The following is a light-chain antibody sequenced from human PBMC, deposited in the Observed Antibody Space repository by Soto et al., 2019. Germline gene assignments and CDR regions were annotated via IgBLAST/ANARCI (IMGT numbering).Light chain of an antibody. J-gene: IGKJ3*01. CDR1: QSVSYW. CDR3: QQYGFS. V-gene: IGKV1-5*01. Sequence: DIHMTQSPSTLSASVGDRVTITCRASQSVSYWLAWYQQKPGKAPKLLSHDASSLESGVPSRFRGGGSGQEFTLTISGLQPDDFATYYCQQYGFSFGPGTKVEMK. CDR2: DAS.